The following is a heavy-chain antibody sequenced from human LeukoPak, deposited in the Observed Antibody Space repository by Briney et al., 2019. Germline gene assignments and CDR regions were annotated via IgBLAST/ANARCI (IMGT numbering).Heavy chain of an antibody. CDR3: AKDRPVGYCSGGSCYSEKWFDP. Sequence: GGSLRLSCAASGFTFNDYYINWIRQAPGKGLEWVSTISGDGETTYYADYAKGRFTIFRDNSKNMLYVHMNSLRAEDTAIYYCAKDRPVGYCSGGSCYSEKWFDPWGQGTLVTVSS. CDR1: GFTFNDYY. V-gene: IGHV3-23*01. D-gene: IGHD2-15*01. J-gene: IGHJ5*02. CDR2: ISGDGETT.